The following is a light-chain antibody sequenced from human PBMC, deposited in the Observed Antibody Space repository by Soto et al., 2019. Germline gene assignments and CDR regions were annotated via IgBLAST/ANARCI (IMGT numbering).Light chain of an antibody. CDR3: QPYNNWPLT. Sequence: EIVLTQSPATLALSPWERATLSSRASQSIGDTLAWYQHKPGQTPRLLIYDTSTRATGVPTRFSGSRSGAEFTLTINSLQSEDFAVYYCQPYNNWPLTFGGGTKVDIK. J-gene: IGKJ4*01. V-gene: IGKV3-15*01. CDR2: DTS. CDR1: QSIGDT.